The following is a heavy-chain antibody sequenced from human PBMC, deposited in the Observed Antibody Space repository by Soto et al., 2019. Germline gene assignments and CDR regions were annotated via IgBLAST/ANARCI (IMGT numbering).Heavy chain of an antibody. J-gene: IGHJ4*02. D-gene: IGHD4-4*01. CDR3: ARVRRPYYSNYLGFFDY. CDR1: GGSFSGYY. CDR2: INHSGST. V-gene: IGHV4-34*01. Sequence: SETLSLTCAVYGGSFSGYYWSWIRQPPGKGLEWIGEINHSGSTNYNPSLKSRVTISVDTSKNQFSLKLSSVTAADTAVYYCARVRRPYYSNYLGFFDYWGQGTLVTVSS.